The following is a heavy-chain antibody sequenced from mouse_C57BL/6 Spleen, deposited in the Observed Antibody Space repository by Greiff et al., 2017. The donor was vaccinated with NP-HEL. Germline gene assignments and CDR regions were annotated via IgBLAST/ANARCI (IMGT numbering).Heavy chain of an antibody. V-gene: IGHV14-1*01. J-gene: IGHJ4*01. CDR3: TTDYYYGSSYEAMDY. CDR2: IDPEDGDT. Sequence: EVQLQQSGAELVRPGASVKLSCTASGFNIKDYYMHWVKQRPEQGLEWIGRIDPEDGDTEYAPKFQGKATMTADTSSNTAYLQLSSLTSEDTAVYYCTTDYYYGSSYEAMDYWGQGTSVTVSS. D-gene: IGHD1-1*01. CDR1: GFNIKDYY.